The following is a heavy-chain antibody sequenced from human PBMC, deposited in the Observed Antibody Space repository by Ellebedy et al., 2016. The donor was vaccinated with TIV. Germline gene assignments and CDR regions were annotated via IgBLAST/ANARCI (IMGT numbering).Heavy chain of an antibody. J-gene: IGHJ4*02. Sequence: GESLKISCAASGFTFSSYAMNWVRQPTGKGLEWVSGIGVSGATYYPGSVKGRFTISRENAKNSLYLQMNSLRVGDTAVYYCARGPHSSAWYPLDYWGQGTLVTVSS. CDR1: GFTFSSYA. D-gene: IGHD6-19*01. V-gene: IGHV3-13*01. CDR2: IGVSGAT. CDR3: ARGPHSSAWYPLDY.